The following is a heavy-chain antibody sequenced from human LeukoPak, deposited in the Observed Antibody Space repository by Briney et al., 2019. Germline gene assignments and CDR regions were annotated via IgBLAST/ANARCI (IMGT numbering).Heavy chain of an antibody. CDR3: TRGGGAIAT. Sequence: SQTLSLTCAISGDSVSSNSAGWSWITQSPSRGLEWLGRTYYRSKWYNDYAVSVKSRITINPDTSKNQFSLQLNSVTPEDTAVYYCTRGGGAIATRGQGNLVTVSS. CDR1: GDSVSSNSAG. J-gene: IGHJ4*02. D-gene: IGHD3-16*01. CDR2: TYYRSKWYN. V-gene: IGHV6-1*01.